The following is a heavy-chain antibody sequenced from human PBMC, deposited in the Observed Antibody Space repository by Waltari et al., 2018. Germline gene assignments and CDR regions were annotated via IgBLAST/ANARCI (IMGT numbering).Heavy chain of an antibody. J-gene: IGHJ4*02. CDR2: IYYSWST. V-gene: IGHV4-39*01. CDR1: GGSISSSSYY. CDR3: ARQIVGATYYFDY. D-gene: IGHD1-26*01. Sequence: QLQLQESGPGLVKPSETLSLTCTVSGGSISSSSYYWGWIRQPPGKGLEWIGGIYYSWSTYYNPSLKSRVTISVDTSKNQFSLKLSSVTAADTAVYYCARQIVGATYYFDYWGQGTLVTVSS.